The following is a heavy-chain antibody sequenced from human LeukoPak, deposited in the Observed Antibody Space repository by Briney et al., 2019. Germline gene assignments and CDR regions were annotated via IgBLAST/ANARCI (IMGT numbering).Heavy chain of an antibody. J-gene: IGHJ4*02. CDR3: ATYRPKRSIAARRGDYYFDY. Sequence: SVKVSCKASGGTFSSYAISWVRQAPGQGLEWMGGIIPIFGTANYAQKFQGRVTITADESTSTAYMELSSLRSEDTAVYYCATYRPKRSIAARRGDYYFDYWGQGTLVTVSS. D-gene: IGHD6-6*01. CDR1: GGTFSSYA. V-gene: IGHV1-69*13. CDR2: IIPIFGTA.